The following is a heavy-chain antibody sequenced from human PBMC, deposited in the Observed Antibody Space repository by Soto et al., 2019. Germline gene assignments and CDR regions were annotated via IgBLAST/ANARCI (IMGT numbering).Heavy chain of an antibody. CDR1: GFSLSTSGVG. Sequence: QITLKESGPTLVKPTQTLTLTCTFSGFSLSTSGVGVGWIRQPPGKTLEWLALIYWNDDKRYSPSLKSRPTITKDTYKNQVVLTMTNMDPVDTATYYCAHSYYGSGRVDYWGQGTLVTVSS. V-gene: IGHV2-5*01. CDR2: IYWNDDK. D-gene: IGHD3-10*01. CDR3: AHSYYGSGRVDY. J-gene: IGHJ4*02.